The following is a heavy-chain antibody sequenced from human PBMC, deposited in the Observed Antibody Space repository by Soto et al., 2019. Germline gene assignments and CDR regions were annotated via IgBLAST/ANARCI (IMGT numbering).Heavy chain of an antibody. CDR3: ARQGGDYPSYHFDY. D-gene: IGHD2-21*02. Sequence: QVQLVQSGAEVKKPRSSVKVSCKASGGSFSSYGFSWVRQAPGQGLEWMGGIVPMFDTPNYAQRFQGRVTISADESTSTAYMELSSLRSEDTAVYFCARQGGDYPSYHFDYWGQGTLVTVSS. CDR2: IVPMFDTP. J-gene: IGHJ4*02. V-gene: IGHV1-69*01. CDR1: GGSFSSYG.